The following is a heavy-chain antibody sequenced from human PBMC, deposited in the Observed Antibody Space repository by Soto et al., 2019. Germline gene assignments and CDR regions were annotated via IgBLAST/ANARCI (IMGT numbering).Heavy chain of an antibody. V-gene: IGHV5-51*01. CDR2: IYPGDSDT. Sequence: PGESLKISCQGSGYSFPSYWIAWVRQMPGKGLEWMGIIYPGDSDTTYSPSFQGQVTISADKSTSTAYLQWSSLKASDTAVYYCARVWGSYRAFFDYWGQGTLVTSPQ. CDR3: ARVWGSYRAFFDY. D-gene: IGHD1-26*01. J-gene: IGHJ4*02. CDR1: GYSFPSYW.